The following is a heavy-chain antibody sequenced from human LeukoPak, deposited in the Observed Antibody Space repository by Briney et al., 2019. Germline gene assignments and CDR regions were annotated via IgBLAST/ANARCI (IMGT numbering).Heavy chain of an antibody. V-gene: IGHV1-69*01. J-gene: IGHJ4*02. CDR2: IIPIFGTA. Sequence: SVKVSCKASGGTFSSYAISWVRQAPGQGLEWMGGIIPIFGTANYAQKFQGRVTITADESTSTAYMELSSLRSEDTAVYYCARDPRYCGGDCYNDYWGQGTLVTVSS. CDR3: ARDPRYCGGDCYNDY. D-gene: IGHD2-21*02. CDR1: GGTFSSYA.